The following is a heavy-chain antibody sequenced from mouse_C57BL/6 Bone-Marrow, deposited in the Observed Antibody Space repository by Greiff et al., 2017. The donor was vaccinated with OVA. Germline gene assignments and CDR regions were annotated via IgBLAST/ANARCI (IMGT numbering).Heavy chain of an antibody. CDR1: GYSITSDY. J-gene: IGHJ1*03. CDR3: ARYYYGSSYWYFDV. V-gene: IGHV3-8*01. Sequence: EVKLMESGPGLAKPSQTLSLTCSVTGYSITSDYWNWIRKFPGNKLEYMGYISYSGSTYYNPSLKSRISITRDTSKNQYYLQLNSVTTEDTATYDCARYYYGSSYWYFDVWGTGTTVTVSS. CDR2: ISYSGST. D-gene: IGHD1-1*01.